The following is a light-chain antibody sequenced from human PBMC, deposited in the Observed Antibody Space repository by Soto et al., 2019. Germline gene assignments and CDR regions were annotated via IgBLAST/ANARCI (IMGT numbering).Light chain of an antibody. CDR2: DVN. CDR1: GSDIGAYNF. V-gene: IGLV2-14*03. CDR3: TSWTTSTTMI. Sequence: QSALTQPASVSGSPGQAITISFTGTGSDIGAYNFVSWYQQHPVEVPKLILYDVNVRPSGVSTRFSGSKSGNTASLTISGLQAEDEADYYCTSWTTSTTMIFGGGTKVTVL. J-gene: IGLJ2*01.